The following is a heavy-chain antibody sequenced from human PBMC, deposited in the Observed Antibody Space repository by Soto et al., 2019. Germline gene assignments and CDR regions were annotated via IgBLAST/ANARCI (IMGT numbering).Heavy chain of an antibody. CDR1: GFTFSNYA. D-gene: IGHD5-18*01. Sequence: EVQLLESGGGLVQPGGSLRLSCAASGFTFSNYALSWVRQAPGKGLEWVSAISGSGGSTYYADSVKGRFTVSRDNSKNTLYLQMNSLRAEDTAVYYCAKCSRGYSYESVDYWGKGTLVTVSS. V-gene: IGHV3-23*01. CDR3: AKCSRGYSYESVDY. CDR2: ISGSGGST. J-gene: IGHJ4*02.